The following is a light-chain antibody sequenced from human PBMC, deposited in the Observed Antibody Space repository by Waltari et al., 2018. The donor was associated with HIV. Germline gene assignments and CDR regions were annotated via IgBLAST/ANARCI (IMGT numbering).Light chain of an antibody. CDR2: KDS. CDR1: ALPKQY. Sequence: SYELTQPPSVSVSPGQPARITCSGDALPKQYASWYQQKPGQAPGLVIYKDSERPSGIPERFSGSSSGTTVTLTISGVQAEDEADYYCQSADSSGTSWVFGGGTKLTVL. V-gene: IGLV3-25*03. CDR3: QSADSSGTSWV. J-gene: IGLJ3*02.